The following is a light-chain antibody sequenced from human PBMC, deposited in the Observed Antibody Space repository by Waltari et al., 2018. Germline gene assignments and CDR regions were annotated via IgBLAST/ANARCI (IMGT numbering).Light chain of an antibody. V-gene: IGLV3-21*02. CDR2: NDA. CDR3: HVWETSRDYQGF. Sequence: SYVLTQPPSVSVAPGQTATITCGGSDIGSKSVHWYQQKAGQAPLLVIYNDADRPSGFPDRFSGSNSANTATLAISRVEAGDEADYYCHVWETSRDYQGFFGTGTKVTVL. CDR1: DIGSKS. J-gene: IGLJ1*01.